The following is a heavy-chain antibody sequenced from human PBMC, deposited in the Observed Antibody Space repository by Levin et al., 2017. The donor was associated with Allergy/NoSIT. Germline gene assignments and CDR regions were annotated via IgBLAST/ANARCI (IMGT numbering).Heavy chain of an antibody. D-gene: IGHD2-2*01. CDR1: GGSISSSSYY. CDR2: IYYSGST. V-gene: IGHV4-39*07. CDR3: AREEYQLLFAFDI. J-gene: IGHJ3*02. Sequence: PSETLSLTCTVSGGSISSSSYYWGWIRQPPGKGLEWIGSIYYSGSTYYNPSLKSRVTISVDTSKNQFSLKLSSVTAADTAVYYCAREEYQLLFAFDIWGQGTMVTVSS.